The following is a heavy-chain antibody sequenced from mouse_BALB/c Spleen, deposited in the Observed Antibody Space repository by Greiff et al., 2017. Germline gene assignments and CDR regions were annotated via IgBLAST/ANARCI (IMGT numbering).Heavy chain of an antibody. D-gene: IGHD2-3*01. CDR1: GFSLTSYD. CDR2: IWTGGGT. V-gene: IGHV2-9-2*01. CDR3: VRGDGYFDY. Sequence: VQGVESGPGLVAPSQSLSITCTVSGFSLTSYDISWIRQPPGKGLEWLGVIWTGGGTNYNSAFMSRLSISKDNSKSQVFLKMNSLQTDDTAIYYCVRGDGYFDYWGQGTTLTVSS. J-gene: IGHJ2*01.